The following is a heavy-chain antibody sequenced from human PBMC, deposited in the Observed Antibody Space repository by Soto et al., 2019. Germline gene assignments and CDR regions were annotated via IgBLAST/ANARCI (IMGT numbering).Heavy chain of an antibody. CDR1: VYTFTSYA. D-gene: IGHD1-26*01. Sequence: ASVKVCCKDSVYTFTSYAIQWVRQAPGQRLEWMGWINAGNGNTKYSQKFQGRVTITRDTSASTAYMELSSLRSEDTAVYYCARGYTFPFDPWGQGTLVTASS. CDR2: INAGNGNT. CDR3: ARGYTFPFDP. V-gene: IGHV1-3*01. J-gene: IGHJ5*02.